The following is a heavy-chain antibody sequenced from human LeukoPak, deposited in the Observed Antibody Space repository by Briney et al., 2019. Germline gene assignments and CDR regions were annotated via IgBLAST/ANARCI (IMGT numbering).Heavy chain of an antibody. D-gene: IGHD6-13*01. J-gene: IGHJ4*02. V-gene: IGHV1-24*01. CDR3: ASGAAAGTFSIGY. CDR1: GYTLTELS. Sequence: ASVKVSCKVSGYTLTELSMHWVRQAPGKGLEWMGGFDPEDGETIYAQKFQGRVTMTTDTSTRTLYMELSSLRSEDTAVYYCASGAAAGTFSIGYWGQGTLLTVSS. CDR2: FDPEDGET.